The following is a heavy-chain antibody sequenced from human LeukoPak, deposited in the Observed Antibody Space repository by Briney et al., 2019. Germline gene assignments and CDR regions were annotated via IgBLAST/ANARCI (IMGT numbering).Heavy chain of an antibody. CDR3: AKDYSSWPPGAFDI. CDR2: ISGSGGST. D-gene: IGHD6-13*01. CDR1: GNYW. Sequence: GGSLRLSCAASGNYWMHWVRQAPGKGLVWVSTISGSGGSTFYADSVKGRFTISRDNSKNTLYLQMNSLRAEDTAVYYCAKDYSSWPPGAFDIWGQGTVVTVSS. V-gene: IGHV3-23*01. J-gene: IGHJ3*02.